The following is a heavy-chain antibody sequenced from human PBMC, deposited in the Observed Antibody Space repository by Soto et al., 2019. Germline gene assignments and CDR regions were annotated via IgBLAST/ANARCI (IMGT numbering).Heavy chain of an antibody. Sequence: SETLSLTCAVYGGLYSDYYWSWIRQAPGKGLEWIGEIHHSGTTNYNPSLKSRVTITLDRSKNQFTLRLSSMTAADAAVYYCAREDGYRGGDAFDIWGQGTMVTVSS. V-gene: IGHV4-34*01. CDR1: GGLYSDYY. D-gene: IGHD5-12*01. CDR3: AREDGYRGGDAFDI. CDR2: IHHSGTT. J-gene: IGHJ3*02.